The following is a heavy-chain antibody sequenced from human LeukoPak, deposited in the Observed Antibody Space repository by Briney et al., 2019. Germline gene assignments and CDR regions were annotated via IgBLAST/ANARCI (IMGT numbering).Heavy chain of an antibody. D-gene: IGHD3-22*01. CDR2: SRNKPNTYTA. V-gene: IGHV3-72*01. J-gene: IGHJ6*02. CDR3: AREMIVEQRTYYYGMDV. Sequence: QPGGSLRLSCAASGFTFSDHYMNWVRQAPGMGLEWVGRSRNKPNTYTADYAASVEGRFTIFREESKNTLYLQMNSLETEDSAVYYCAREMIVEQRTYYYGMDVWGQGTTVTVSS. CDR1: GFTFSDHY.